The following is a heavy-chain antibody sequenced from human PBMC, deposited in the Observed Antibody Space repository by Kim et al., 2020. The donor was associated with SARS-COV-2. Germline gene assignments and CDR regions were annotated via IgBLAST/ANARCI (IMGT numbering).Heavy chain of an antibody. Sequence: GGSLRLSCAASGFTVSSNYMSWVRQAPGKGLEWVSVIYSGGSTYYADSVKGRFTISRDNSKNTLYLQMNSLRAEDTAVYYCARTGDNWILGAFDIWGQGTMVTVSS. J-gene: IGHJ3*02. D-gene: IGHD1-1*01. CDR2: IYSGGST. CDR3: ARTGDNWILGAFDI. V-gene: IGHV3-66*01. CDR1: GFTVSSNY.